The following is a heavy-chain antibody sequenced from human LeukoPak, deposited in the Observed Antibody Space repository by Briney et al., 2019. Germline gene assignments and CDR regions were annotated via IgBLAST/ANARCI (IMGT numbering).Heavy chain of an antibody. D-gene: IGHD3-10*01. CDR2: IIPIFGTA. Sequence: SVKVSCKASGGTFSSYAISWVRQAPGQGLEWMGGIIPIFGTANYAQKFQGRVTMTTDTSTSTAYMELRSLRSDDTAVYYCARGEVRGYYYYYMDVWGKGTTVTISS. CDR1: GGTFSSYA. CDR3: ARGEVRGYYYYYMDV. J-gene: IGHJ6*03. V-gene: IGHV1-69*05.